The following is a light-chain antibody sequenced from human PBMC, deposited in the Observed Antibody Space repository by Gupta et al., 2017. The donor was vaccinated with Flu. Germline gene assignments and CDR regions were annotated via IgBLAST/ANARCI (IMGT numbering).Light chain of an antibody. V-gene: IGKV1-5*03. CDR3: QQYDYYRT. J-gene: IGKJ1*01. CDR1: QSISNR. Sequence: SPSPLSASVGDRVTITCRASQSISNRLAWYQQKAGKPPKILIYKASTLEGGVPSRFSGSGSGTQFTLTISSLQPDDFATYYCQQYDYYRTFGQGTKVEI. CDR2: KAS.